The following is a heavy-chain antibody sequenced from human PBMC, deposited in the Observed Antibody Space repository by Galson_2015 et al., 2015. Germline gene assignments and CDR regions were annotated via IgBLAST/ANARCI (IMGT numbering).Heavy chain of an antibody. V-gene: IGHV3-30*01. CDR3: AREPRGYSYGYNWFDP. CDR2: ISYDGSNK. CDR1: GFTFSSYA. J-gene: IGHJ5*02. D-gene: IGHD5-18*01. Sequence: SLRLSCAASGFTFSSYAMHWVRQAPGKGLEWVAVISYDGSNKYYADSVKGRFTISRDNSKNTLYLQMNSLRAEDTAVYYCAREPRGYSYGYNWFDPWGQGTLVTASS.